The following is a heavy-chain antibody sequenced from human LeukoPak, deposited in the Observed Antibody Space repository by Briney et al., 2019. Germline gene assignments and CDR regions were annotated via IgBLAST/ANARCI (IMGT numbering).Heavy chain of an antibody. J-gene: IGHJ4*02. CDR2: INGTAIDT. D-gene: IGHD5-12*01. CDR1: GFSIMNSA. CDR3: ARGSAGGYN. Sequence: GGSLRLSCAASGFSIMNSAMNWVRQAPGKGLEWVSAINGTAIDTDYADSVKGRFTISRDYSKNTLYLQMNSLRAEDTAVYYCARGSAGGYNWGQGTLVTVSS. V-gene: IGHV3-23*01.